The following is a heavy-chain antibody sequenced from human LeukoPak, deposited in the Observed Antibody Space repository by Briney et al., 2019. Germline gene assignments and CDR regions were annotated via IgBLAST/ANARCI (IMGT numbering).Heavy chain of an antibody. CDR2: IYYSGST. V-gene: IGHV4-59*01. CDR3: ARGSSSWSY. J-gene: IGHJ4*02. D-gene: IGHD6-13*01. Sequence: TSETLSLTCTVSGGSLSNYYWSWIRQPPGKGLEWIAYIYYSGSTDHNPSLKSRVTISVDRSKNQFSLKLSSVTAADTAVYYCARGSSSWSYWGQGTLVTVSS. CDR1: GGSLSNYY.